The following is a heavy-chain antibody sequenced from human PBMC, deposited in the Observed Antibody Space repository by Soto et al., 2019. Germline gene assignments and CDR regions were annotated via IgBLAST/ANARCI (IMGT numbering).Heavy chain of an antibody. J-gene: IGHJ1*01. CDR2: IDWDDDK. CDR3: ARILGYSSSSWGFQH. CDR1: GFSLSTSGMC. V-gene: IGHV2-70*11. Sequence: SGPTLVNPTQTLTLTCTFSGFSLSTSGMCVSWIRQPPGKALEWLARIDWDDDKYYSTSLKTRLTISKDTSKNQVVLTMTNMDPVDTATYYCARILGYSSSSWGFQHWGQGTLVTVYS. D-gene: IGHD6-6*01.